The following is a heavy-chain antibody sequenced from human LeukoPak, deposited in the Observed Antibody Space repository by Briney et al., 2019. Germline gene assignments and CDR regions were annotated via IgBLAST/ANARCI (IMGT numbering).Heavy chain of an antibody. D-gene: IGHD3-3*01. CDR1: GFTFSSHW. J-gene: IGHJ3*01. Sequence: GGSLRLSCAASGFTFSSHWMTWVRQAPGKGLEWVANIKEDGTRKNYMDSVKGRFTISRDNAKNSLYLQMNSLRAEDTAVYYCATFRFLGTWGQGTMVTVSP. V-gene: IGHV3-7*03. CDR2: IKEDGTRK. CDR3: ATFRFLGT.